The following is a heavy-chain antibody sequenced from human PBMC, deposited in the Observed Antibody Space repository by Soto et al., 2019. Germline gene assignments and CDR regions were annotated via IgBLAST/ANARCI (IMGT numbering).Heavy chain of an antibody. Sequence: QVQLVESGGGVVQPGRSLRLSCAASGFTFSSYAMHWVRQAPGKGLEWVAVISYDGSNKYYADSVKGRFTICRDNSKNTLYLQMNSLRAEDTAVYYCAKASSGWYYDYWGQGTLVTVSS. V-gene: IGHV3-30*18. CDR2: ISYDGSNK. CDR1: GFTFSSYA. J-gene: IGHJ4*02. CDR3: AKASSGWYYDY. D-gene: IGHD6-19*01.